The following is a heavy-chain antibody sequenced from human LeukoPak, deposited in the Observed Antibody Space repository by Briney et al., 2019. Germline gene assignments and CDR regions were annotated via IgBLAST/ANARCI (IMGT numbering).Heavy chain of an antibody. D-gene: IGHD3-3*01. J-gene: IGHJ5*02. CDR3: ARGLRDFWSGYWFDP. CDR2: IYYSGST. CDR1: GGSISSYY. Sequence: PSETLSLTCTVSGGSISSYYWSWIRQPPGKGLEWIGYIYYSGSTNYNPSLKSRVTISVDTSKNQFSLKLSSVTDADTAVYYCARGLRDFWSGYWFDPWGQGTLVTVSS. V-gene: IGHV4-59*08.